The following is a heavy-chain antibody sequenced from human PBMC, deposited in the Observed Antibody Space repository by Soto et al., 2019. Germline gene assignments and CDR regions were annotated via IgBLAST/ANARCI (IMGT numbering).Heavy chain of an antibody. CDR3: AKDGSYYDSPTESDY. J-gene: IGHJ4*02. Sequence: EVQLLESGGGLVQPGGSLRLSCAASGFTFSSYVMTWVRQAPGQGLEWVSSISGSGGSTYLADSVKGRFTTSRDNSKNTVYLQMNSLRAEDTAVYYCAKDGSYYDSPTESDYWGQGTLVTVAS. CDR2: ISGSGGST. D-gene: IGHD3-22*01. V-gene: IGHV3-23*01. CDR1: GFTFSSYV.